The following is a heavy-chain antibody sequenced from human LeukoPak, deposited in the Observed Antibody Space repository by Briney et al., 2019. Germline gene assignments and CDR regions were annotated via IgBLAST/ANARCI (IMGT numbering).Heavy chain of an antibody. D-gene: IGHD1-7*01. CDR2: IIPIFGTA. Sequence: GASVKVSCKVSGGTFSSYAISWVRQAPGQGLEWMGGIIPIFGTANYAQKFQGRVTITADESTSTAYMELSSLRSEDTAVYYCARKIKDWNYGDYGMDVWGQGTTVTVSS. V-gene: IGHV1-69*13. CDR3: ARKIKDWNYGDYGMDV. CDR1: GGTFSSYA. J-gene: IGHJ6*02.